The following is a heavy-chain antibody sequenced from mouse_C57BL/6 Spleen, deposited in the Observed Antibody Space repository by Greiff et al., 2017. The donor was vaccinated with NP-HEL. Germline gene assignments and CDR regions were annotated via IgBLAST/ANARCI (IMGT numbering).Heavy chain of an antibody. CDR2: INPNNGGT. D-gene: IGHD2-4*01. V-gene: IGHV1-18*01. CDR1: GYTFTDYN. J-gene: IGHJ4*01. Sequence: VQLQQSGPELVKPGASVKIPCKASGYTFTDYNMDWVKQSHGKSLEWIGDINPNNGGTIYNQKFKGKATLTVDKSSSTAYMELRSLTSEDTAVYYCARERGLRRGYYYAVDYWGQGTSVTVSS. CDR3: ARERGLRRGYYYAVDY.